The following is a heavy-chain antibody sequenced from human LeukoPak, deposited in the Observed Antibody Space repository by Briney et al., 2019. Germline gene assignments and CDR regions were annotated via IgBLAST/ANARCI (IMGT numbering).Heavy chain of an antibody. CDR1: SDSISSSSYY. J-gene: IGHJ4*02. CDR3: ARVPTVTFFDY. D-gene: IGHD4-17*01. Sequence: SETLSLTCIVSSDSISSSSYYWGWIRQPPGKGLEWIGTIYYSGSTYYNPSLKSRVTISVDTSKNQFSLKLSSVTAADTAVYYCARVPTVTFFDYWGQGTLVTVSS. CDR2: IYYSGST. V-gene: IGHV4-39*07.